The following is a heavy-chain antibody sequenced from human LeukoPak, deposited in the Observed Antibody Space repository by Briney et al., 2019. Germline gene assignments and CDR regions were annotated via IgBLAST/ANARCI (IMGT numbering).Heavy chain of an antibody. Sequence: SETLSLTCAVSGGSISSGGYYWTWIRQPPGKGLEWIGYIYYSGSTNYNPSLQSRVTISVDTSKNQFSLKLSSVTAADTAVYYCARDRIGATCYDYWGQGTLVTVSS. CDR3: ARDRIGATCYDY. J-gene: IGHJ4*02. D-gene: IGHD2-2*01. CDR1: GGSISSGGYY. CDR2: IYYSGST. V-gene: IGHV4-61*08.